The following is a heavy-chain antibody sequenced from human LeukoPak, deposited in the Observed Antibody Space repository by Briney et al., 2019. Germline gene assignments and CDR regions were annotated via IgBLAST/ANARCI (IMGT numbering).Heavy chain of an antibody. CDR2: IKQDGSEK. CDR3: ARGHYYGSGSYYKRVPMDV. D-gene: IGHD3-10*01. Sequence: GGSLRLSCAASGFTFSSYWMSWVRQAPGKGLEWVANIKQDGSEKYYVDSVKGRFTISRDNAKNSLYLEMNSLRAEDTAVYYCARGHYYGSGSYYKRVPMDVWGKGTTVTISS. V-gene: IGHV3-7*01. CDR1: GFTFSSYW. J-gene: IGHJ6*03.